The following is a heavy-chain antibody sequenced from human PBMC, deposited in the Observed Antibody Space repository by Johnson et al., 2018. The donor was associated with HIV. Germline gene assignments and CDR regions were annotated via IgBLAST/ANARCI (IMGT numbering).Heavy chain of an antibody. J-gene: IGHJ3*02. CDR3: AKECGGDCYDAFDI. V-gene: IGHV3-30-3*01. D-gene: IGHD2-21*02. CDR2: VSYEGSNK. Sequence: QEKLVESGGGVVQPGRSLRLSCAASGFTFSNYAMYWVRQAPGKGLEWVAGVSYEGSNKYFADTVQGRFIISRDNSRSTLYLQMNSLRAEDTAAYYCAKECGGDCYDAFDIWGQGTMVTVSS. CDR1: GFTFSNYA.